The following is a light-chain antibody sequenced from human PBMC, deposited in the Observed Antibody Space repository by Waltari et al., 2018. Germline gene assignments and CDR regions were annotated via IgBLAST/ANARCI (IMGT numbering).Light chain of an antibody. V-gene: IGKV3-20*01. CDR1: QSVDKY. J-gene: IGKJ1*01. Sequence: EVVLTQSPGTLSLSPGERATLSCRASQSVDKYLAGCQQPTGQAPRPLLYAASTRGTGIPDSLSGSGYGTDFSLTSSRLEPEDFAVYYCQNHERLPAKFGQGTKVEIK. CDR2: AAS. CDR3: QNHERLPAK.